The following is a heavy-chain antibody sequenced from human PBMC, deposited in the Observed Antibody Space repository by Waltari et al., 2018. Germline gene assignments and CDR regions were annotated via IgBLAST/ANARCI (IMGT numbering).Heavy chain of an antibody. CDR3: ASHYVWGSYRHPDY. D-gene: IGHD3-16*02. CDR2: IRNKANSYTT. Sequence: EVQLVESGGGLVQPGGSLRLSCAASGFTFSDHYMDWVRQAPGKGLEWVGRIRNKANSYTTEYAASVKGRFTISSNDSKNSVYLQMNSLKTEDTAVYYCASHYVWGSYRHPDYWGQGTLVTVSS. V-gene: IGHV3-72*01. CDR1: GFTFSDHY. J-gene: IGHJ4*02.